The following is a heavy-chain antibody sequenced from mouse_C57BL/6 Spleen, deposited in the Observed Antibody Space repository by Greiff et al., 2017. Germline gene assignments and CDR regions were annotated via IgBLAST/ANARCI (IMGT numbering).Heavy chain of an antibody. V-gene: IGHV1-15*01. CDR2: IDPETGGT. J-gene: IGHJ2*01. D-gene: IGHD2-3*01. CDR3: TRGVGYDGYYNY. CDR1: GYTFTDYE. Sequence: VQLVESGAELVRPGASVTLSCKASGYTFTDYEMHWVKQTPVHGLEWIGAIDPETGGTAYNQKFKGKAILTADKSSSTAYMELRSLTSEDSAVYYCTRGVGYDGYYNYWGQGTTLTVSS.